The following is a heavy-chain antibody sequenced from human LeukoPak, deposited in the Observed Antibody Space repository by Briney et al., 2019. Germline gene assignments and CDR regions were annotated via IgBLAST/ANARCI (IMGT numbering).Heavy chain of an antibody. CDR1: DYSISSGYH. V-gene: IGHV4-38-2*01. CDR2: MYHSGST. D-gene: IGHD6-19*01. CDR3: VRYSTGWFGSCDY. Sequence: PSETLSLTCVVSDYSISSGYHWGWIRPPPGKGLEWIGSMYHSGSTYYNPSLKSRVTISVHMSKTQFSLQLSSVTAADTAVYYCVRYSTGWFGSCDYWGQGTLVTVSS. J-gene: IGHJ4*02.